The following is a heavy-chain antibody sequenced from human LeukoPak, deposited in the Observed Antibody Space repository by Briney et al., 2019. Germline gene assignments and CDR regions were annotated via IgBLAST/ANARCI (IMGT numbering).Heavy chain of an antibody. CDR1: GFTFSSYA. J-gene: IGHJ5*02. D-gene: IGHD3-10*01. Sequence: GGSLRLSCAASGFTFSSYAMHWVRQAPGKGLEWVAVISYDGSNKYYADSVKGRFTISRDNSKNTLYLQVNSLRAEDTAVYYCAREHYYGSGSYLWFDPWGQRTLVTVSS. CDR2: ISYDGSNK. V-gene: IGHV3-30*04. CDR3: AREHYYGSGSYLWFDP.